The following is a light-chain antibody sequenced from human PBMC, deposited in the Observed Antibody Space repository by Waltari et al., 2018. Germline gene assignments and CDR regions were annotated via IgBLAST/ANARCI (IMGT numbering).Light chain of an antibody. V-gene: IGKV1-39*01. J-gene: IGKJ2*01. CDR1: QSIRSY. Sequence: DIQMTQSPSSLSASVGDRVTITCRASQSIRSYLNWYQQKPGKAPKLLIYAASSLQSGVPSRFSGSGSGTDFTRTISSLQPEDFATYYCQQSYSTLTVGQGTKLEIK. CDR2: AAS. CDR3: QQSYSTLT.